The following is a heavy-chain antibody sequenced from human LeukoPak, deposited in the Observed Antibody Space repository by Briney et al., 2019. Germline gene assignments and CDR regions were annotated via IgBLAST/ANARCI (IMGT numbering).Heavy chain of an antibody. CDR2: ISGSGGST. J-gene: IGHJ6*03. V-gene: IGHV3-23*01. CDR3: AKNRGHCVDGVCHNYYYMDV. CDR1: GFTFSSYA. D-gene: IGHD2-8*02. Sequence: GGSLRLSCAASGFTFSSYAMSWVRQAPGKGLEWVSAISGSGGSTYYADSVKGRFTISRDNSKNTLYLQMNSLRAEDTAVYYCAKNRGHCVDGVCHNYYYMDVWGRGTTVTVSS.